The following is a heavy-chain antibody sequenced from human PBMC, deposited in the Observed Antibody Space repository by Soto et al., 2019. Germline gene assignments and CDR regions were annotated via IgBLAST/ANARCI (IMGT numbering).Heavy chain of an antibody. V-gene: IGHV3-23*01. Sequence: GPSLTRSCAASGFTISSYSMSWVRQATGKGLEWGSAISGSGGSTYYADSVKGRFTISRDHSNNTMYRQMNSLRGEDTAVYYCAKLQLLVKVPGGGIDYWGQGT. CDR3: AKLQLLVKVPGGGIDY. J-gene: IGHJ4*02. CDR2: ISGSGGST. D-gene: IGHD6-19*01. CDR1: GFTISSYS.